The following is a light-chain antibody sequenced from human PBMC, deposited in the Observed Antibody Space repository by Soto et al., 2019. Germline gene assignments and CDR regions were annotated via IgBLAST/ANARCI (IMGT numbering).Light chain of an antibody. CDR1: SSDVGAYDY. Sequence: QSLLTQPASVSGSPGQSITISCPGTSSDVGAYDYVSWYQQPPDKAPKLMIYEASNRPSGVSNRFSGSKSVNTATLTIPGLQADDEADYYCSSHTSSSTRVFGTGTKVTVL. CDR3: SSHTSSSTRV. CDR2: EAS. V-gene: IGLV2-14*03. J-gene: IGLJ1*01.